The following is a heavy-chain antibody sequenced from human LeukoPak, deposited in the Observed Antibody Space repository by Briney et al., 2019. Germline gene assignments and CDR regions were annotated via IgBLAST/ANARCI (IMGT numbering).Heavy chain of an antibody. CDR2: IYYSGST. D-gene: IGHD5-18*01. CDR3: ARQWIQLWMLDY. V-gene: IGHV4-39*01. Sequence: PSETLSLTCSVSGGSISRSSYYWGWIRQPPGKGLEWIGSIYYSGSTYYNPSLKSRATISLDTSKNHFSLKLSSVTAADTAVYYCARQWIQLWMLDYWGQGTLVTVSS. J-gene: IGHJ4*02. CDR1: GGSISRSSYY.